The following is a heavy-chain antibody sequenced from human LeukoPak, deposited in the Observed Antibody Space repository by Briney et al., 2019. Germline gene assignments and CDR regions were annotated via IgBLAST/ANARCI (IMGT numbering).Heavy chain of an antibody. Sequence: GGSLRLSCAASGFTFSNYWMSWVRQAPGKGLEWVANVKEDGSEKYYMDSVKGRFIISRDNAKNSLYLQMNSLRVEDTAVYYCARDRTVPGVPYNWFDPWGQGTLVTVSS. CDR3: ARDRTVPGVPYNWFDP. J-gene: IGHJ5*02. CDR2: VKEDGSEK. D-gene: IGHD2-2*01. CDR1: GFTFSNYW. V-gene: IGHV3-7*01.